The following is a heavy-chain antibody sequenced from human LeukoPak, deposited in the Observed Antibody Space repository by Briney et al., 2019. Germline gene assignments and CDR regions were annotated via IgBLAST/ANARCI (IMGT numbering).Heavy chain of an antibody. D-gene: IGHD3-10*01. Sequence: HPGGSLRLSCAASGFTFSSYWMSWVRQAPGKGLEWVANIKEDGSEKYYVDSVKGRFTISRDNAKNSLYLQMNSLRAEDTAVYYCARDEARSGRDYYYYYYMDVWGKGTTVTVSS. V-gene: IGHV3-7*01. J-gene: IGHJ6*03. CDR1: GFTFSSYW. CDR2: IKEDGSEK. CDR3: ARDEARSGRDYYYYYYMDV.